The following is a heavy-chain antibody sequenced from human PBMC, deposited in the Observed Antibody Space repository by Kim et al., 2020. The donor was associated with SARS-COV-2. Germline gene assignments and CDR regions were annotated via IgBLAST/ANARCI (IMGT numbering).Heavy chain of an antibody. CDR3: AKDLSPYYYDSSGYAFDY. V-gene: IGHV3-23*01. J-gene: IGHJ4*02. D-gene: IGHD3-22*01. CDR1: GFTFSSYA. Sequence: GGSLRLSCAASGFTFSSYAMSWVRQAPGKGLEWVSAISGSGGSTYYADSVKGRFTISRDNSKNTLYLQMNSLRAEDTAVYYCAKDLSPYYYDSSGYAFDYWGQGTLVTVSS. CDR2: ISGSGGST.